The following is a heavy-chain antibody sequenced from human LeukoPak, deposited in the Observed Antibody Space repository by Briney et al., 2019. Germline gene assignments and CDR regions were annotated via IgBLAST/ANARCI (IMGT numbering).Heavy chain of an antibody. CDR3: ARFSRDAFDI. J-gene: IGHJ3*02. CDR1: GDSVSSNSAA. Sequence: SQTLSLTCAISGDSVSSNSAAWNWIRQSPSRGLEWLGRTYYRPKWYNEYAVFVKSRMTINPDTSKNQFSLQLNSLTPEDTAVYYCARFSRDAFDIWGQGTMVSVSS. D-gene: IGHD3-3*02. CDR2: TYYRPKWYN. V-gene: IGHV6-1*01.